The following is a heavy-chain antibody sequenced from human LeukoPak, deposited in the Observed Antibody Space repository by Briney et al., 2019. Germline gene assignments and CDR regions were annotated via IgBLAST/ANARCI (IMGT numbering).Heavy chain of an antibody. V-gene: IGHV3-74*01. CDR3: ARVAYYYDSSDYYSHAFDI. CDR1: RFTFSSYW. CDR2: INNDGSST. J-gene: IGHJ3*02. Sequence: TGGSLRLSCAASRFTFSSYWMHWVRQAPGKGLVWVSHINNDGSSTTYADSVKGRFTISRDNAKNTLYLQMNSLRDEDTAVYYCARVAYYYDSSDYYSHAFDIWGQGTMVTVSS. D-gene: IGHD3-22*01.